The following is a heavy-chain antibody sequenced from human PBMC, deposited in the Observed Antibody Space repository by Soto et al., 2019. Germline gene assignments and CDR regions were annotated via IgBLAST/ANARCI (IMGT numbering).Heavy chain of an antibody. D-gene: IGHD3-10*01. V-gene: IGHV1-3*05. CDR2: INAGNGNT. Sequence: QVQLVQSGAEEKKPGASVKVSCKASGYTFTSYAMHWVRQAPGQRLEWMGWINAGNGNTKYSQKFQGRVTITRDTSASTPYRGLSSLRSEDTAVYYCARGTPVWFAPGGQGPRVTVSS. CDR1: GYTFTSYA. CDR3: ARGTPVWFAP. J-gene: IGHJ5*02.